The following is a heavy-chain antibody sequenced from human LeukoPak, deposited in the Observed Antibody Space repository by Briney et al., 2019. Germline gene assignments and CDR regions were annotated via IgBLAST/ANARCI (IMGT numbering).Heavy chain of an antibody. CDR3: ARETYYFDY. CDR2: TYYRSKWFN. V-gene: IGHV6-1*01. J-gene: IGHJ4*02. Sequence: SQTLSLTCAISEDSVSRNSAAWHWIRQSPSRGLEWLGRTYYRSKWFNDYAVSVKSRITINPDTSKNHFSLQLNSVTPEDTAVYYCARETYYFDYWGQGTLVTVSS. CDR1: EDSVSRNSAA.